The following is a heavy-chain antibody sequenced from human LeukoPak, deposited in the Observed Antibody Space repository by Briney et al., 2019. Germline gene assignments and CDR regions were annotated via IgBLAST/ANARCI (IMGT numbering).Heavy chain of an antibody. J-gene: IGHJ2*01. V-gene: IGHV4-34*01. CDR1: GGSFSGYY. CDR2: INHSGST. Sequence: SETLSLTCAVYGGSFSGYYWSWIRQPPGKGLEWIGEINHSGSTNYNTSLKSRVTISVDTSKNQFSLKLSSVTAADTAVYYCARGRYFDLWGRGTLVTVSS. CDR3: ARGRYFDL.